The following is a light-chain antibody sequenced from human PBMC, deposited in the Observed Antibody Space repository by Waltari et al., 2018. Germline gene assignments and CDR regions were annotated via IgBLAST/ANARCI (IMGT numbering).Light chain of an antibody. CDR3: QQSYSIPYT. J-gene: IGKJ2*01. V-gene: IGKV1-39*01. Sequence: DIQMTQSPSSLSASVGDRVTITCRASQSISSYLNWYQQKPGKAPKVLIYAASSLQSGVPSRFSGSESGTDFTLTISSLQPEDFATYYCQQSYSIPYTFGQGTKLEIK. CDR2: AAS. CDR1: QSISSY.